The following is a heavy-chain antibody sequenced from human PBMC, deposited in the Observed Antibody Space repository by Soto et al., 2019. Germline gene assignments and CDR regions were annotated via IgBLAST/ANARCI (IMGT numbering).Heavy chain of an antibody. Sequence: SETLSLTCTVSGGSISSCGYYWSWIRQHPGKGLEWIGYIYYSGNTHYNPSLKSRVTISVDTSKNQFSLKLSSVTAADTAVYYCARVLGSGSNWFDPWGQGTLVTVSS. CDR1: GGSISSCGYY. CDR2: IYYSGNT. D-gene: IGHD3-16*01. CDR3: ARVLGSGSNWFDP. V-gene: IGHV4-31*03. J-gene: IGHJ5*02.